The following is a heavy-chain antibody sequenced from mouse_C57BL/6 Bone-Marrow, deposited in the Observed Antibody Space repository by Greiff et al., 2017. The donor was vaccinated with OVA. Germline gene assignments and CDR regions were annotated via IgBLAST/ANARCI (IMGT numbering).Heavy chain of an antibody. V-gene: IGHV1-54*01. CDR1: GYAFTNYL. CDR2: INPGSGGT. D-gene: IGHD2-3*01. CDR3: ARWGWLLRTFAY. Sequence: VQLQQSGAELVRPGTSVKVSCKASGYAFTNYLIEWVKQRPGQGLEWIGVINPGSGGTNYNEKFKGKATLTADKSSSTAYTQLSSLTSEDSAVYFCARWGWLLRTFAYWGQGTLVTVSA. J-gene: IGHJ3*01.